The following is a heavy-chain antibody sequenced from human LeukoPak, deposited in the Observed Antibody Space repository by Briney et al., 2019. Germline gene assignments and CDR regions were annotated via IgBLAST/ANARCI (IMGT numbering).Heavy chain of an antibody. J-gene: IGHJ4*02. CDR3: ARGWGYDILTGYYSPPGY. Sequence: ASVKVSCKASGYTFTSYGISWVRQAPGQGLEWMGWISAYNGNTNYAQKFQGRVTMTRDTSISTAYMELSRLRSDDTAVYYCARGWGYDILTGYYSPPGYWGQGTLVTVSS. CDR2: ISAYNGNT. D-gene: IGHD3-9*01. CDR1: GYTFTSYG. V-gene: IGHV1-18*01.